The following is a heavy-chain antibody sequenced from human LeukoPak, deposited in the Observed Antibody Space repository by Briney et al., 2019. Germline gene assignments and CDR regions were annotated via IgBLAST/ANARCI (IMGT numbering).Heavy chain of an antibody. CDR3: ARDRSSGSHRVVNAFDI. CDR2: ISIGGDYI. Sequence: GGSLRLSCAASGFTFSSYTMIWVRQAPGKGLEWVSSISIGGDYIYYADSVKGRFTISRDNAENSLFLQMNSLRTEDAAMYYCARDRSSGSHRVVNAFDIWGQGTVVTVSS. V-gene: IGHV3-21*01. J-gene: IGHJ3*02. D-gene: IGHD1-26*01. CDR1: GFTFSSYT.